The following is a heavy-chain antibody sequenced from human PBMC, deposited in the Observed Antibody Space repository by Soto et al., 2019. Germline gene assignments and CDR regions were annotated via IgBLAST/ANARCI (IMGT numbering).Heavy chain of an antibody. CDR3: ARQFDYDTSGYYYAY. D-gene: IGHD3-22*01. CDR2: IIPLFGTA. CDR1: GGTFNKYA. V-gene: IGHV1-69*13. Sequence: SVKVSCKASGGTFNKYAIDWVRQAPGQGLEWMGGIIPLFGTANYAQKFQGRVTITVDEATSTAYMELSSLRSEDTAVYYCARQFDYDTSGYYYAYWGQGTLVTVSS. J-gene: IGHJ4*02.